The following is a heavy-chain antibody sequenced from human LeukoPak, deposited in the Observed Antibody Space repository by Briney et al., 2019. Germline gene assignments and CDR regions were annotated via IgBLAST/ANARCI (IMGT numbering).Heavy chain of an antibody. D-gene: IGHD2-2*01. Sequence: GGSLRLSCAASGFTFSSYGMHWVRQAPGKGLEWVAFIRYDGSNKYYADSVKGRFTISRDNSRNTLYLQMNSLRAEDTAVYYCPVVPAAAPGYWGQGTLVTVSS. J-gene: IGHJ4*02. CDR3: PVVPAAAPGY. CDR2: IRYDGSNK. CDR1: GFTFSSYG. V-gene: IGHV3-30*02.